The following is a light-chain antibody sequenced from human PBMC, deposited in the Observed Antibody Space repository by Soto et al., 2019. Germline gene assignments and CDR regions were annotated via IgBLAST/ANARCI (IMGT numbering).Light chain of an antibody. J-gene: IGLJ1*01. CDR2: RND. CDR1: TSNIGSNY. V-gene: IGLV1-47*01. CDR3: AAWDDSLSGFV. Sequence: QSVLTQPPSASGTPGQRCTIPCSGSTSNIGSNYVYWYQQLPGTAPKLLIYRNDQRPSGVPDRFSGSKSGTSASLAISGLRSEDEADYYCAAWDDSLSGFVFGAGTKLTVL.